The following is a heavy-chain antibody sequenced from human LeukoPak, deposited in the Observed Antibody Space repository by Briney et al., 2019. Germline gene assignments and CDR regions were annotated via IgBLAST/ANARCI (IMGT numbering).Heavy chain of an antibody. V-gene: IGHV1-8*01. J-gene: IGHJ5*02. Sequence: ASVKVSCKASGYTFTSYDINWVRQATGQGLEWMGWMNPNSGNTGYAQKFQGRVAMTTDTSTSTAYMELRSLRSDDTAVYYCARHEGYSSSWYGYNWFDPWGQGTLVTVSS. CDR1: GYTFTSYD. CDR3: ARHEGYSSSWYGYNWFDP. D-gene: IGHD6-13*01. CDR2: MNPNSGNT.